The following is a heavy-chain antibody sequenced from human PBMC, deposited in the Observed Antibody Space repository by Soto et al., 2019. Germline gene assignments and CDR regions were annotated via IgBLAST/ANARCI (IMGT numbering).Heavy chain of an antibody. CDR2: IKQDGSEK. CDR1: GFSFKNYW. J-gene: IGHJ4*02. CDR3: AREGLKQLGPDF. Sequence: EVQLVESGGGLVQPGGSLRLSCAASGFSFKNYWMTWVRQAPGKGLEWVANIKQDGSEKYYVDSEKGRFTISRDNAKNSRYLQMNSLRAGDTAVYFCAREGLKQLGPDFCGQATLVTVSS. V-gene: IGHV3-7*01. D-gene: IGHD1-1*01.